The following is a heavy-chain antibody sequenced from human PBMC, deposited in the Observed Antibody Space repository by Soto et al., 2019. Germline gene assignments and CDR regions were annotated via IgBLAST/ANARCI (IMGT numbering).Heavy chain of an antibody. CDR1: GGTFSSYA. Sequence: QVQLVQSGAEVKKPGSSVKVSCKASGGTFSSYAISWVRQAPGQGLEWMGGIIPIFGTANYAQKFQGRVTITAVETTSAAVMELSSGSSEDTAVYYTARSQGEPPVGTRGGIGYWGQGTLVTVSS. V-gene: IGHV1-69*01. CDR3: ARSQGEPPVGTRGGIGY. CDR2: IIPIFGTA. D-gene: IGHD1-1*01. J-gene: IGHJ4*02.